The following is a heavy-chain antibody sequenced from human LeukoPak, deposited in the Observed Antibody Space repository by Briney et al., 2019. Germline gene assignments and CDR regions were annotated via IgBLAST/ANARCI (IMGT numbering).Heavy chain of an antibody. D-gene: IGHD2-2*01. CDR3: ARDRGVVPALSYSMDV. CDR2: IYYSGST. J-gene: IGHJ6*02. CDR1: GGSISSYY. V-gene: IGHV4-59*01. Sequence: SETLSLTCTVSGGSISSYYWSWIRQPPGKGLEWIGYIYYSGSTNYNPSLKSRVTISVDTSKNQFSLKLSSVTAADTAVYYCARDRGVVPALSYSMDVWGQGTTVTVSS.